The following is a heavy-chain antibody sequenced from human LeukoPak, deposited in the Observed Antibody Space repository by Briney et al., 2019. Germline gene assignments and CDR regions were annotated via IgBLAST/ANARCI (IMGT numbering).Heavy chain of an antibody. D-gene: IGHD1-1*01. CDR2: IYTSGST. V-gene: IGHV4-4*07. Sequence: SETLSLTCTVSGGSISSYYWNWIRQPAGKGLEWIGRIYTSGSTNYNPSLKSRVTMSVDTSKNQFSLKLSSVTAADTAVYYCAREDWSDVPDAFDIWGQGTMVTVSS. CDR3: AREDWSDVPDAFDI. J-gene: IGHJ3*02. CDR1: GGSISSYY.